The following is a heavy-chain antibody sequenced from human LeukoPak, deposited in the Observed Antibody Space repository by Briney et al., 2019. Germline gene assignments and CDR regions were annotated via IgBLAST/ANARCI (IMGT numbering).Heavy chain of an antibody. D-gene: IGHD1-26*01. CDR1: GFTFSSYW. V-gene: IGHV3-48*04. Sequence: GGSLRLSCAASGFTFSSYWMSWVRQAPGKGLEWVSHISSSGSTRYYADSVKGRFTISRDNAKNSLCLQMNSLRAEDTAVYYCARAPRFRLVGVPKGPFDPWGQGTLVTVSS. CDR3: ARAPRFRLVGVPKGPFDP. CDR2: ISSSGSTR. J-gene: IGHJ5*02.